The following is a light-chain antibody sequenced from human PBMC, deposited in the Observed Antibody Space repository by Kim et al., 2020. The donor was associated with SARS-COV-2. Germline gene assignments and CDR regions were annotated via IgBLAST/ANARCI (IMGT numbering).Light chain of an antibody. J-gene: IGKJ4*02. CDR3: QQYYLWPRT. Sequence: EIVMTQSPAALSVSPGEGVTLSCRASQRINNNLAWYHQKPGQAPRLVIYGASTRATGIPARFSGSGSGTEFTLTISSLQPEDSAVYYCQQYYLWPRTFGVVTKVDIK. V-gene: IGKV3-15*01. CDR1: QRINNN. CDR2: GAS.